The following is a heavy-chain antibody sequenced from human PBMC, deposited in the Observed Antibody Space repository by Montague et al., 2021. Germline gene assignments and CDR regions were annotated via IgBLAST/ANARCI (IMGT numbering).Heavy chain of an antibody. D-gene: IGHD1-26*01. CDR3: AKGPYDDGSYLLHFES. Sequence: SLRLSCAASGFSFNYYAIAWVRQAPGKGLEWGSAISGGGGNTYYADSVKGRFTISRDSSESTVFLQMNSLRVEDSAVYYCAKGPYDDGSYLLHFESWGQGTLVTVSS. CDR1: GFSFNYYA. CDR2: ISGGGGNT. V-gene: IGHV3-23*01. J-gene: IGHJ4*02.